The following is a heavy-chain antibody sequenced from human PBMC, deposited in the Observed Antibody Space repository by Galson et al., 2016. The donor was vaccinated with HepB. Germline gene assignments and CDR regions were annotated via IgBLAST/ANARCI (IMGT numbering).Heavy chain of an antibody. CDR2: ISTRRTT. V-gene: IGHV3-23*01. D-gene: IGHD1-26*01. J-gene: IGHJ4*02. Sequence: SLRLSCAASGFVFSSFGLSWVRQAPGEGLEWVASISTRRTTYYSDSVQGRFTISRDNADNSLSLQMNSLSGDDTALYYCAKDGSYSGNLHGYFDYWGQGTLVTVAS. CDR1: GFVFSSFG. CDR3: AKDGSYSGNLHGYFDY.